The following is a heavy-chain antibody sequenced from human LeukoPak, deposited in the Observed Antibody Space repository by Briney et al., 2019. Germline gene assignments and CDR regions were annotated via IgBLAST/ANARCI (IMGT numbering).Heavy chain of an antibody. CDR3: AREKVVLAATHYYGMDV. D-gene: IGHD2-15*01. CDR2: TYYRSKWYN. CDR1: GDRVSTTNAA. Sequence: SQTLSLTCVISGDRVSTTNAAWSWTRQSPSRGLEWLGRTYYRSKWYNYYAGSVKSRIIFNPDTSKNQFSLHLNSVTPEDTAVYYCAREKVVLAATHYYGMDVWGQGTTVTVSS. V-gene: IGHV6-1*01. J-gene: IGHJ6*02.